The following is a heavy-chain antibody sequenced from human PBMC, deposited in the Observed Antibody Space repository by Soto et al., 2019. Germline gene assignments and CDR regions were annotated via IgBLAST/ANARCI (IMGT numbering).Heavy chain of an antibody. J-gene: IGHJ3*02. V-gene: IGHV1-18*01. Sequence: ASVKVSCKASGGTFSSYGISWVRQAPGQGLEWMGWISAYNGNTNYARKLQGRVTMTTDTSTSTAYMELRSLRSDDTAVYYCATLGRIGAPDAFDIWGQGTMVTVSS. D-gene: IGHD2-15*01. CDR2: ISAYNGNT. CDR3: ATLGRIGAPDAFDI. CDR1: GGTFSSYG.